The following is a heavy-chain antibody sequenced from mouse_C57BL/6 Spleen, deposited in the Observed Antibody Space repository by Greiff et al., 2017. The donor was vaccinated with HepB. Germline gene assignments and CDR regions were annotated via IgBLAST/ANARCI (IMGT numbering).Heavy chain of an antibody. V-gene: IGHV1-22*01. D-gene: IGHD2-4*01. Sequence: EVKLQQSGPELVKPGASVKMSCKASGYTFTDYNMHWVKQSHGKSLEWIGYINPNNGGTSYNQKFKGKATLTVNKSSSTAYMELRSLTSEDSAVYYCARSEIYDYDGFAYWGQGTLVTVSA. CDR1: GYTFTDYN. CDR3: ARSEIYDYDGFAY. CDR2: INPNNGGT. J-gene: IGHJ3*01.